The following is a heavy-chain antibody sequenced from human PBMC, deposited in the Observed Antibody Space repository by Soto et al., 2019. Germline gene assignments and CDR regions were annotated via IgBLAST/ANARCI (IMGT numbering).Heavy chain of an antibody. D-gene: IGHD2-15*01. V-gene: IGHV1-18*01. J-gene: IGHJ2*01. CDR1: GYTFNNYG. CDR2: IGPYNGNT. Sequence: QVQLVQSGAEVKKPGASVKVSCKASGYTFNNYGISWVRQAPGQGLEWMGWIGPYNGNTDHAQNFQGRVTMTTDTSTNTAYIELRSQIYDDTALYYCARCYCSVGSCYTCWHFDLWGRGTLVTVSS. CDR3: ARCYCSVGSCYTCWHFDL.